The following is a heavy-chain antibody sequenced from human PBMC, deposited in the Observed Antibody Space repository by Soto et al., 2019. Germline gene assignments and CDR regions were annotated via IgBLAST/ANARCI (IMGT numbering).Heavy chain of an antibody. CDR1: GYTFIDYY. Sequence: ASVKVSCKASGYTFIDYYMHWVRQAPGQGLEWMGGIIPIFGTANYAQKFQGRVTITADESTSTAYMELSSLRSEDTAVYYCALGDLYYFDYWGQGTLVTVSS. J-gene: IGHJ4*02. CDR2: IIPIFGTA. CDR3: ALGDLYYFDY. V-gene: IGHV1-69*13.